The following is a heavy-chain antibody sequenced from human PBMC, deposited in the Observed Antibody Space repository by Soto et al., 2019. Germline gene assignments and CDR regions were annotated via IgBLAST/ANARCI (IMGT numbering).Heavy chain of an antibody. Sequence: KASETLSLTCTVSGGSISSGGYFWSWIRQHPGKGLEWIGFIYYSGSTYYNPSLKSRVTISVDTSKNQFSLKLSSVTAADTAVYYCAREGAAPYYYYGMDVWGQGTTVTVSS. CDR1: GGSISSGGYF. J-gene: IGHJ6*02. V-gene: IGHV4-31*03. D-gene: IGHD6-6*01. CDR2: IYYSGST. CDR3: AREGAAPYYYYGMDV.